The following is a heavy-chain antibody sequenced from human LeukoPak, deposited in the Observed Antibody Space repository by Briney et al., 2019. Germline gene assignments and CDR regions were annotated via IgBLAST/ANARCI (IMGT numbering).Heavy chain of an antibody. CDR3: AKDLLRNWSYFDY. V-gene: IGHV3-30*18. CDR1: GFTFSSYG. Sequence: GRSLRLSCAASGFTFSSYGMHWVRQAPGKGLEWVAVISYDGSNKYYADSVKGRFTISRDNSKNTLYLQMNSLRAEDTAVYYCAKDLLRNWSYFDYWGQGTLVTVSS. CDR2: ISYDGSNK. J-gene: IGHJ4*02. D-gene: IGHD1-1*01.